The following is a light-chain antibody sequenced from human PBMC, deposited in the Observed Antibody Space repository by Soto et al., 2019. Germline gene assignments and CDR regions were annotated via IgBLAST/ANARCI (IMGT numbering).Light chain of an antibody. CDR3: QQYNSYTFT. CDR2: DAS. CDR1: QSISSW. V-gene: IGKV1-5*01. J-gene: IGKJ3*01. Sequence: DIQMTQSPSTLSASVGDRVTITCRASQSISSWLAWYQQKPGQAPKLLIYDASSLESGVPSRFSGSGSGTEFTLTISSLQPDDFATYYGQQYNSYTFTFGPGTKVDIK.